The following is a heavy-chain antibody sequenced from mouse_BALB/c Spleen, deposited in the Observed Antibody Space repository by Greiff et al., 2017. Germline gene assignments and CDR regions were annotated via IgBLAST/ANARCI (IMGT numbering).Heavy chain of an antibody. D-gene: IGHD2-4*01. CDR2: IWAGGST. CDR1: GFSFTSYG. J-gene: IGHJ2*01. CDR3: ARDNYDYNFFAY. Sequence: VQLQESGPGLVAPSQSLSITCTVSGFSFTSYGVHWVRQPPGKGLEWLGVIWAGGSTNYNSALMSRLSISKDNSTSQVFLKMNSLQTDDTAMYYSARDNYDYNFFAYWGQGTTLTVSA. V-gene: IGHV2-9*02.